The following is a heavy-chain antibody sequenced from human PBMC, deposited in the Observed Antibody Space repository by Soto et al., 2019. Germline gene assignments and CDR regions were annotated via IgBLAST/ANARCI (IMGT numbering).Heavy chain of an antibody. CDR2: IFWDDDK. J-gene: IGHJ4*02. Sequence: SGPTLVNPTQTLTLTCTFSGFSLSTNDVGVGWIRQPPGKALEWLAVIFWDDDKRYSPSLKSGLTITKDTSKNQVVLAMTNVDPVDTATYYCAHSKYSRSSFDYWGQGTLVTVSS. CDR1: GFSLSTNDVG. V-gene: IGHV2-5*02. CDR3: AHSKYSRSSFDY. D-gene: IGHD6-6*01.